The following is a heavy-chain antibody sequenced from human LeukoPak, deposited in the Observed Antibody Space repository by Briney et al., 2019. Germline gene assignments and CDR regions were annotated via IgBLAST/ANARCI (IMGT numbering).Heavy chain of an antibody. CDR1: GGSFSGYY. J-gene: IGHJ4*02. D-gene: IGHD3-3*01. CDR2: IYYSGST. Sequence: PSETLSLTCAVYGGSFSGYYWSWIRQPPGKGLEWIGYIYYSGSTNYNPSLKSRVTISVDTSKNQFSLKLSSVTAADTAVYYCARGQYYDFWSGYYPIDYWGQGTLVTVSS. CDR3: ARGQYYDFWSGYYPIDY. V-gene: IGHV4-34*01.